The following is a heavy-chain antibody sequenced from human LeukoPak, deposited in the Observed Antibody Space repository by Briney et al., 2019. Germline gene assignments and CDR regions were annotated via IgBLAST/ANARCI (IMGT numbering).Heavy chain of an antibody. CDR1: GFTFSSYA. CDR2: ISGSGGST. J-gene: IGHJ6*02. Sequence: PGGSLRLSCAASGFTFSSYAMSWVRQAPGKGLEWVSAISGSGGSTYYADSVKGRFTISRDNPKNTLYLQMNSLRAEDTAVYYCALYSSGYYYYYYYGMDVWGQGTTVTVSS. CDR3: ALYSSGYYYYYYYGMDV. V-gene: IGHV3-23*01. D-gene: IGHD3-22*01.